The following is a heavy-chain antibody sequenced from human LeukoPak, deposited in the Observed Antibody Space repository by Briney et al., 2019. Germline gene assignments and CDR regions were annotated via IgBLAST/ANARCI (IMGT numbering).Heavy chain of an antibody. CDR2: ISGSGGST. D-gene: IGHD3-10*01. CDR3: AKSGGGTYYYGSGSYAVAFDI. CDR1: GFPFSSYA. J-gene: IGHJ3*02. Sequence: GGSLRLSCAASGFPFSSYAMSWVRQAPGKGLEWVSAISGSGGSTYYADSVKGRFTISGDNSKNTLYLQMNSLRAEDTAVYYCAKSGGGTYYYGSGSYAVAFDIWGQGTMVTVSS. V-gene: IGHV3-23*01.